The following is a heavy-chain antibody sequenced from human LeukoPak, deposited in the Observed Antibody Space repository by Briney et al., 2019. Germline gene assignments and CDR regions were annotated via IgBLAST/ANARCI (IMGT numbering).Heavy chain of an antibody. J-gene: IGHJ5*02. D-gene: IGHD6-19*01. CDR3: ARPLEQWLIHYQYP. V-gene: IGHV3-30*04. CDR1: GFTFSNYA. CDR2: ILHDGSNN. Sequence: PGRSLRLSCAASGFTFSNYAMHWVRQAPGKGLEWVAPILHDGSNNYYADSVKGRFTISRDNSKNTLYLQMNSLRVDDTAVYYCARPLEQWLIHYQYPWGQGTLVTVSS.